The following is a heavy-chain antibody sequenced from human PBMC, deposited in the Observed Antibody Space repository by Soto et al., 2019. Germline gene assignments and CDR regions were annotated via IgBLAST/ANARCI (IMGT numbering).Heavy chain of an antibody. CDR1: GYTFTSYG. CDR3: ARDTSRGEYDY. Sequence: QVQLVQSGAEVKKPGASVKVSCKASGYTFTSYGISWVRQAPGQGLEWTGWINVYNGNTNYAQKLQGRVTMTTDTSKSQAYLDLRSLRSDDTAVYFCARDTSRGEYDYWGQGTLVTVSS. CDR2: INVYNGNT. V-gene: IGHV1-18*01. D-gene: IGHD3-10*01. J-gene: IGHJ4*02.